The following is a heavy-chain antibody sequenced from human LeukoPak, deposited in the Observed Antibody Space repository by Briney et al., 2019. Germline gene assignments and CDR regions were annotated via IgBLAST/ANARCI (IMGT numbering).Heavy chain of an antibody. CDR3: TKLYGYSYGYIDY. D-gene: IGHD5-18*01. CDR1: GFTFDDYA. CDR2: ISWNSGSI. Sequence: GGSLRLSCAASGFTFDDYAMHWVRQAPGKGLECVSGISWNSGSIGYADSVEGRFTISRDNAKNSLYLQMNSLRTEDTALYYCTKLYGYSYGYIDYWGQGTLVTVSS. J-gene: IGHJ4*02. V-gene: IGHV3-9*01.